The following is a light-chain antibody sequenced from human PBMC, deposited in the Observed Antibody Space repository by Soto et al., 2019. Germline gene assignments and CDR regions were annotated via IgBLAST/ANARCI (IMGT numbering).Light chain of an antibody. CDR2: AAS. J-gene: IGKJ5*01. CDR3: QHSYNYPPT. CDR1: QSISSY. V-gene: IGKV1-39*01. Sequence: DIQMTQSPSSLSASVGDRVTITCRASQSISSYLNWYQQKPGKAPKLLIYAASSLQSGVPSRFSASGSGTDFTLTINSLQPEDFASYYCQHSYNYPPTFGQGTRLEIK.